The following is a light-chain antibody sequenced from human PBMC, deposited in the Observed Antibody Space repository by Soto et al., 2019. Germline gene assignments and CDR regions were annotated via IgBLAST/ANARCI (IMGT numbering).Light chain of an antibody. Sequence: DIVMTQSPDSLAVSLGERATINCKSSQSVLYRSIDKNYLAWYQQKPGQPPKLLIYWASTRESGVPDRFSGSGSGTNFTLTVSSLQAEDVAVYYCQQYYSTPPYTFGQGIKLEIK. J-gene: IGKJ2*01. V-gene: IGKV4-1*01. CDR3: QQYYSTPPYT. CDR2: WAS. CDR1: QSVLYRSIDKNY.